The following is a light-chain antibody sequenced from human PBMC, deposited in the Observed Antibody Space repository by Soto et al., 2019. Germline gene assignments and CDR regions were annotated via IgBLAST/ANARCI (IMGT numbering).Light chain of an antibody. CDR1: QSVSNNY. Sequence: EIVLTQSPGTLSLSPGERATLSCRASQSVSNNYLAWYQQKPGQAPRLLIYGASNRATGIPDRFSGSRSGTDFTLTISSLEPEDFAVYYCQQRSNWPPITFGQGTRLEIK. V-gene: IGKV3D-20*02. CDR3: QQRSNWPPIT. CDR2: GAS. J-gene: IGKJ5*01.